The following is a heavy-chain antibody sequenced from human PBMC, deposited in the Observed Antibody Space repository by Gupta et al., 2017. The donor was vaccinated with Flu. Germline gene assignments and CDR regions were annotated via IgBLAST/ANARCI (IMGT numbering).Heavy chain of an antibody. V-gene: IGHV4-39*01. CDR2: IYYTGST. Sequence: GSISSSDHYWGWIRQPPGEGLEWITSIYYTGSTYYSPSLKSRITISVDTSRNQFSLQLNSVTAADTAVYYCARHGNWGSSRWYFDLWGRGTLVTVAS. J-gene: IGHJ2*01. D-gene: IGHD7-27*01. CDR1: GSISSSDHY. CDR3: ARHGNWGSSRWYFDL.